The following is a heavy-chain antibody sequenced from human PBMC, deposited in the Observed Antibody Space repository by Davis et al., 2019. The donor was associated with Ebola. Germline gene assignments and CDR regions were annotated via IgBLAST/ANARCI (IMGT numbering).Heavy chain of an antibody. J-gene: IGHJ4*02. D-gene: IGHD6-19*01. V-gene: IGHV3-48*02. CDR2: ISSSGSTI. Sequence: GGSLRLSCAASGFTFSSYTMKWGRQAPGEGLEWVSSISSSGSTIYYAGSVKGRFTISRDNAKSSLYLQMNSLRDEDTAVYYCARVRGSGWYFDYWGQGTLVTVPS. CDR3: ARVRGSGWYFDY. CDR1: GFTFSSYT.